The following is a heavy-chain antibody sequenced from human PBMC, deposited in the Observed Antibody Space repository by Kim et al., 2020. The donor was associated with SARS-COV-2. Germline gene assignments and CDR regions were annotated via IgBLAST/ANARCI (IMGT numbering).Heavy chain of an antibody. CDR2: IIPIFGTA. Sequence: SVKVSCKASGGTFSSYAISWVRQAPGQGLEWMGGIIPIFGTANYAQKFQGRVTITADESTSTAYMELSSLRSEDTAVYYCARDLRALEYYDSSGWVWFDPWGQGTLVTVSS. CDR3: ARDLRALEYYDSSGWVWFDP. J-gene: IGHJ5*02. V-gene: IGHV1-69*13. CDR1: GGTFSSYA. D-gene: IGHD3-22*01.